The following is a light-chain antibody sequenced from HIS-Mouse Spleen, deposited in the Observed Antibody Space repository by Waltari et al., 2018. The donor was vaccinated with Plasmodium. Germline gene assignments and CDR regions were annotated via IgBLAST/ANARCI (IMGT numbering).Light chain of an antibody. CDR1: SSDVWSYNL. J-gene: IGLJ3*02. V-gene: IGLV2-23*03. CDR3: CSYAGSSTFV. CDR2: EGS. Sequence: QSALTQPASVSGSPGQSITIPCTGTSSDVWSYNLVPWYQQHPGKAPKLMIYEGSKRPSGVSNRFSGSKSGNTASLTISGLQAEDEADYYCCSYAGSSTFVFGGGTKLTVL.